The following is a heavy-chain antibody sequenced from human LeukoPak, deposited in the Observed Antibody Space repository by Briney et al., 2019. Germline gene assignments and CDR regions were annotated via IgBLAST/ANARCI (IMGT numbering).Heavy chain of an antibody. CDR1: GVTFSSYA. CDR2: INPGGGST. CDR3: AKAGGNPFFDY. V-gene: IGHV3-23*01. J-gene: IGHJ4*02. Sequence: GGSLRLSCAASGVTFSSYAMNWVRQGPGKGLEWVSAINPGGGSTYYADSVKGRFTISRDNSKNTLYLQMNSLRAEDTAVYYCAKAGGNPFFDYWGQGTLVTVSS. D-gene: IGHD1-14*01.